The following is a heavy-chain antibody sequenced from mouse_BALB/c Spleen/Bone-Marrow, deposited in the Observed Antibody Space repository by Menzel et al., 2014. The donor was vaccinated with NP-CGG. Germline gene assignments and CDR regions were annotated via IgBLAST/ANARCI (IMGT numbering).Heavy chain of an antibody. Sequence: EVHLVESGGGLVKSGGSLKLSCAASGFIFNSYGMSWVRQTPEKRLEWVATISGGGSYTFYPDSVKGRFTISRDNAKNNLYLQLSSLRSEDTALYYCARHAYYDQTEVSFVYWGQGTLVTVSA. CDR2: ISGGGSYT. CDR3: ARHAYYDQTEVSFVY. J-gene: IGHJ3*01. CDR1: GFIFNSYG. V-gene: IGHV5-9-2*01. D-gene: IGHD2-4*01.